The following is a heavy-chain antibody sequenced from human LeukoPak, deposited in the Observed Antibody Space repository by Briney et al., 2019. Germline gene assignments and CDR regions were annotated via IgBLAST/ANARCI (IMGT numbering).Heavy chain of an antibody. CDR1: GLSFSSYA. Sequence: GGSLRLSCAASGLSFSSYAMSWVRQAPGKGLEWVSAISGSGGSTYYADSVKGRFTISRDNSKNTLYLQMNSLRAEDTAVYYCANSYSSGSFDYWGQGTLVTVSS. CDR3: ANSYSSGSFDY. V-gene: IGHV3-23*01. D-gene: IGHD6-19*01. CDR2: ISGSGGST. J-gene: IGHJ4*02.